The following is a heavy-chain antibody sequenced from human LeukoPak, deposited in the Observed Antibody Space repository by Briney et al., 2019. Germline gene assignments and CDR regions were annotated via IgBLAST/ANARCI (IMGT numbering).Heavy chain of an antibody. J-gene: IGHJ4*02. CDR3: ATTRVTMVRGVTKIYYFDY. Sequence: PGGSLRLSCAASGFTFSSYAMSWVRQAPGKGLEWVSAISGSGGSTYYADSVKGRFTISRDNSKNTLYLQMNSLRAEDTAVYYCATTRVTMVRGVTKIYYFDYWGQGTLVTVSS. CDR1: GFTFSSYA. CDR2: ISGSGGST. V-gene: IGHV3-23*01. D-gene: IGHD3-10*01.